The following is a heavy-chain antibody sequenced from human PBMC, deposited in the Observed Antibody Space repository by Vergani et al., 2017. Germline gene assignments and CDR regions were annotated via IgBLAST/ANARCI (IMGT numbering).Heavy chain of an antibody. CDR1: GYSFTSYW. Sequence: EVQLVQSGAEVKKPWESLKISCKGSGYSFTSYWIGWVRQMPEKGLEWMGIIYPDDSDTRYSPSFQGQVTISADNSISTADLQWSSLKAADTAIYYCARHFSWSGGSQYGMDVWGQGTTVTVSS. D-gene: IGHD3-3*01. CDR2: IYPDDSDT. CDR3: ARHFSWSGGSQYGMDV. J-gene: IGHJ6*02. V-gene: IGHV5-51*01.